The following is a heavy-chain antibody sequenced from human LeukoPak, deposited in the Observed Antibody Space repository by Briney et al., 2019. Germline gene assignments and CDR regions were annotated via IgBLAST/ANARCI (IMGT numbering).Heavy chain of an antibody. Sequence: PSETLFLTCTVSGGSISSYYWGWIRQPPGKGLEWIGYIYYSGSTNYNPSLKSRVTMSVDTSKNQFSLKLSSVTAADTAVYYCARRSASGTIDYWGQGTLVTVSS. CDR2: IYYSGST. V-gene: IGHV4-59*12. CDR1: GGSISSYY. J-gene: IGHJ4*02. CDR3: ARRSASGTIDY. D-gene: IGHD6-13*01.